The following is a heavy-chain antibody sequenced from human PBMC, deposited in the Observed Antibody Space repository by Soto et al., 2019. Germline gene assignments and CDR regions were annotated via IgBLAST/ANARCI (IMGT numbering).Heavy chain of an antibody. J-gene: IGHJ6*02. Sequence: QLQLQESGPGLVKPSETLSLTCTVSGGSISSSSYYWGWIRQPPGKGLEWIGSIYYSGSTYYNPSLKSRVTISVDTSKNQFSLKLSFLTAADTAVYYCARHHYYGSGSYDPYYYYGMDVWGQGTTVTVSS. CDR2: IYYSGST. V-gene: IGHV4-39*01. D-gene: IGHD3-10*01. CDR3: ARHHYYGSGSYDPYYYYGMDV. CDR1: GGSISSSSYY.